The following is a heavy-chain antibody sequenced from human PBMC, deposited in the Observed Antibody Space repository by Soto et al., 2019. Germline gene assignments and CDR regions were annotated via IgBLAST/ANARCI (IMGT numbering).Heavy chain of an antibody. V-gene: IGHV1-2*02. Sequence: ASVKVSCKGSGYTLTGYYMHWVRQAPGQGLEWMGWINPNSGGTNYAQKFQGRVTMTRDTSISTAYMELSRLRSDDTAVYYCAAGAAYDSSGGLGYWGQGTLVTVSS. CDR2: INPNSGGT. CDR3: AAGAAYDSSGGLGY. J-gene: IGHJ4*02. D-gene: IGHD3-22*01. CDR1: GYTLTGYY.